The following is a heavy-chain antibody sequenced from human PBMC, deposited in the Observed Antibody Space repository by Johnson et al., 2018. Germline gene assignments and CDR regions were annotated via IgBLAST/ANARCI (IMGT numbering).Heavy chain of an antibody. CDR2: LSGSFPGT. J-gene: IGHJ6*03. V-gene: IGHV3-23*04. CDR1: GFTSDNFH. Sequence: EVQLVETGGGLIQPGGSLRLSCTASGFTSDNFHMSWVRQAPGKGLEWVSSLSGSFPGTYYADSVKGRFTISRDNSKKTVYLQMNSLRSDDTAVYYWAKERGVAVALRYMDVWGKGTTVTVSS. D-gene: IGHD6-19*01. CDR3: AKERGVAVALRYMDV.